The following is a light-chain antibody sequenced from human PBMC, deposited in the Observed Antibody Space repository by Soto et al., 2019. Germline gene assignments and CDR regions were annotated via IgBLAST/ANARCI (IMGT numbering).Light chain of an antibody. CDR2: AAS. CDR3: QQYYSYPRT. CDR1: QTISSY. J-gene: IGKJ1*01. V-gene: IGKV1-8*01. Sequence: IQMTQSPSTLSGSVGARVTITCRASQTISSYLAWYQQKPGKAPKLLIYAASTLQSGVPSRFSGSGSGTDLTITISCLQSEDFETYYCQQYYSYPRTFGQGTKVDIK.